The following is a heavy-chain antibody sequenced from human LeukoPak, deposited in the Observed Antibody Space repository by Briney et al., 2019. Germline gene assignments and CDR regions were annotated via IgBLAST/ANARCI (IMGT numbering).Heavy chain of an antibody. CDR2: INHSGST. V-gene: IGHV4-34*01. D-gene: IGHD6-6*01. Sequence: SETLSLTCAVYGGSFSGYYWSWIRQPPGKGLEWIGEINHSGSTNYNPSLKSRVTISVDTSKNQFSLKLSSVTAADTAVYYCARFARSSPSLDYWGQGTLVTVSS. CDR3: ARFARSSPSLDY. J-gene: IGHJ4*02. CDR1: GGSFSGYY.